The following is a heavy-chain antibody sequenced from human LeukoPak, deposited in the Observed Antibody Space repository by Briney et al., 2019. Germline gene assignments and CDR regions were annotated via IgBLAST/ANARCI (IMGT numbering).Heavy chain of an antibody. J-gene: IGHJ4*02. D-gene: IGHD3-22*01. CDR2: ISSSSSYI. Sequence: GGSLRLSCAASGFTFSDYHMNWVRQAPGKGLEWVSSISSSSSYIYYADSVKGRFTISRDNAKNSLYLQMNSLRAEDTAVYYCARDGSYSSGYYYYFDYWGQGTLVTVSS. V-gene: IGHV3-21*01. CDR1: GFTFSDYH. CDR3: ARDGSYSSGYYYYFDY.